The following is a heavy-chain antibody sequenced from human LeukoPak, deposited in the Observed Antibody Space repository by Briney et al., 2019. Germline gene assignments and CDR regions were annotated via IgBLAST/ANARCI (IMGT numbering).Heavy chain of an antibody. D-gene: IGHD2-2*01. V-gene: IGHV4-34*01. CDR3: ARRRGGGVVPAAIAFDY. CDR1: GGSFSGYY. CDR2: INHSGST. J-gene: IGHJ4*02. Sequence: SETLSLTCAVYGGSFSGYYWSWIRQPPGKGLEWIGEINHSGSTNYNPSLKSRVTISVDTSKNQFSLKLSSVTAADTAVYYCARRRGGGVVPAAIAFDYWGQGTLVTVSS.